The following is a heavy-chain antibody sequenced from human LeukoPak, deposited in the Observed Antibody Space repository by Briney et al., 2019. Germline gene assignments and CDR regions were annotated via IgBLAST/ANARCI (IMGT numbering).Heavy chain of an antibody. D-gene: IGHD3-10*01. CDR3: VSSSSGSGSSY. CDR2: IYYSGST. CDR1: GGSISSYY. J-gene: IGHJ4*02. V-gene: IGHV4-59*01. Sequence: SETLSLTCTVSGGSISSYYWSWIRQPPGKGLEWIGYIYYSGSTNYNPSLKSRVTISVDTSKNQFSLKLSSVTAADTAVYYCVSSSSGSGSSYWGQGTLVTVSS.